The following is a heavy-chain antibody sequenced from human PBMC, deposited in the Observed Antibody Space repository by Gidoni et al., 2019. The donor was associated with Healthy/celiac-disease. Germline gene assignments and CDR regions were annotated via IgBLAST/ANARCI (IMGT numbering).Heavy chain of an antibody. V-gene: IGHV4-38-2*02. CDR3: ARVWYGGRVDWYFDL. J-gene: IGHJ2*01. CDR2: IYHSGST. Sequence: QVQLQESGPGLVKPSETLSLTCTVYGYSISSGYYWGWIRQPPGKGLEWIGSIYHSGSTYYNPSLKSRVTISVDTSKNQFSLKLSSVTAADTAVYYCARVWYGGRVDWYFDLWGRGTLVTVSS. CDR1: GYSISSGYY. D-gene: IGHD4-17*01.